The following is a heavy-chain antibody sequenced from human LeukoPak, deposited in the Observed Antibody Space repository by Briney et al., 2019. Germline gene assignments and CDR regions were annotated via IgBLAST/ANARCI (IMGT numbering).Heavy chain of an antibody. J-gene: IGHJ3*02. CDR2: INPSGST. CDR1: GGSFSDYY. V-gene: IGHV4-34*01. Sequence: SETLSLTCAVYGGSFSDYYWSWIRQPPGKGLEWIGEINPSGSTNYSPSLKSRVTISVDTSKNQFSLKLSSVTAADTAVYYCARGPPYYDILTGYYKHAFDIWGQGTMVTVSS. CDR3: ARGPPYYDILTGYYKHAFDI. D-gene: IGHD3-9*01.